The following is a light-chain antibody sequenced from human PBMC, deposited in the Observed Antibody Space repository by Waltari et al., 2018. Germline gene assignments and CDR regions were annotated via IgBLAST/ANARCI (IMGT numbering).Light chain of an antibody. Sequence: QSVLTQPPSASGTPGQRVTISCSGSRSNIGNTYVYCYQQLPGTAPKLLIYRNNQRPSGVPDRFSGSKSGTSASLAISGLRSEDEADYYCAAWDDSLSGRVFGGGTKVTVL. V-gene: IGLV1-47*01. J-gene: IGLJ3*02. CDR2: RNN. CDR1: RSNIGNTY. CDR3: AAWDDSLSGRV.